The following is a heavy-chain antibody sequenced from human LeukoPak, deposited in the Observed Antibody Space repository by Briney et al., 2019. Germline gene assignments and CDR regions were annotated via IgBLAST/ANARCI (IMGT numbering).Heavy chain of an antibody. V-gene: IGHV3-23*01. J-gene: IGHJ4*02. Sequence: PGGSLRLSCAASGFTFSSYAMSWVRQAPGKGLEWVSAISGSGGSTYYADSVKGRFTISRDNSKNTLYLQMNSLRAEDTAVYYCAKVRDDWLLSEALLYWGQGTLVTVSS. CDR2: ISGSGGST. CDR1: GFTFSSYA. D-gene: IGHD3-9*01. CDR3: AKVRDDWLLSEALLY.